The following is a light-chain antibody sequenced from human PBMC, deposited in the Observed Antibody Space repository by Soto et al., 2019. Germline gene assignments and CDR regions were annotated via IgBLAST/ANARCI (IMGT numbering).Light chain of an antibody. J-gene: IGLJ2*01. CDR2: HDS. V-gene: IGLV3-21*02. CDR1: NIGGRS. Sequence: SYELTQPPSVSVAPGQTASITCGGDNIGGRSVHWYQQKPGQAPVVVVDHDSDRPSGIPERFSGSNSGNMATLTISRVEAGDEAVYHCQVWIYITDDVVFGGGPKLTAL. CDR3: QVWIYITDDVV.